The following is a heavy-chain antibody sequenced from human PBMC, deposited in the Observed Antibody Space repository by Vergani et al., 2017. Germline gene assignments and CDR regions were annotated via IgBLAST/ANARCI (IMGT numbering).Heavy chain of an antibody. V-gene: IGHV3-7*01. CDR3: ARDSEGLRVGRHYYYYMDV. CDR2: IKQDGSEK. CDR1: EFTFSTYS. Sequence: EVQLVESGGGLVKTGGSLRLSCAASEFTFSTYSMNWVRQAPGKGLEWVANIKQDGSEKYYVDSVRGRFTISRDNAKNSLYLQMNTLRAEDAAVYYCARDSEGLRVGRHYYYYMDVWGKGTAVTVSS. J-gene: IGHJ6*03. D-gene: IGHD1-26*01.